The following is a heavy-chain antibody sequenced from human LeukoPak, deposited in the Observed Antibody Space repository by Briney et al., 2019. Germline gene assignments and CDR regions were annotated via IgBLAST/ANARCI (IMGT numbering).Heavy chain of an antibody. V-gene: IGHV4-59*12. CDR3: ARGDAPLGGFDY. CDR2: IYYSGST. D-gene: IGHD7-27*01. CDR1: GGSISSYY. Sequence: SETLSLTCTISGGSISSYYWSWIRQPPGKGLEWIGYIYYSGSTNYNPSLKSRVTISVDTSKNQFSLKLSSVTAADTAVYYCARGDAPLGGFDYWGQGTLVTVSS. J-gene: IGHJ4*02.